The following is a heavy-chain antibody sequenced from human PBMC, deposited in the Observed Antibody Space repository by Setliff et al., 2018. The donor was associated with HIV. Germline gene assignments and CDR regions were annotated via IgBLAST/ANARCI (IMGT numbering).Heavy chain of an antibody. CDR2: MNPKTGNT. J-gene: IGHJ5*02. D-gene: IGHD3-16*01. V-gene: IGHV1-8*01. CDR1: GYAFTTYD. CDR3: AKGVKWLDP. Sequence: GASVKVSCKASGYAFTTYDINWVRQATGQGLEWMGWMNPKTGNTVYEQKFQGRVTLTRDTSIDTAYMELSSLRSEDTAVYYCAKGVKWLDPWGQGTLVTVSS.